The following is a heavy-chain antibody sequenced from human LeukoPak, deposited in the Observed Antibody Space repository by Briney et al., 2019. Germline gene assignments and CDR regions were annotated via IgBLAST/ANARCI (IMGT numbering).Heavy chain of an antibody. V-gene: IGHV3-21*04. CDR1: GLTFSSYS. CDR3: ARDPSSSAWYDP. J-gene: IGHJ5*02. Sequence: GGSLRLSCAASGLTFSSYSMNWVRQAPGKGLEWVASITSSSSYIYYADSVKGRFTISRDNAKNSLYLQMNSLRAEDTAVYFCARDPSSSAWYDPWGQGTLVTVSS. CDR2: ITSSSSYI. D-gene: IGHD6-19*01.